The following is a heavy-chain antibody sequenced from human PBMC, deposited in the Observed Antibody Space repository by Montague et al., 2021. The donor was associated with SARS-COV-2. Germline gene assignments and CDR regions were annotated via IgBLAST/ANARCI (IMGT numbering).Heavy chain of an antibody. Sequence: SETLSLTCTISGGSMRRYYWTWIRQLPGKELEWIGSIYDSGGARYNPSLKSRVSISVGTSKNHFSLRVSSVTAADTAVYFCASRGTGTYGILDFWGQGILVTVSS. J-gene: IGHJ4*02. CDR2: IYDSGGA. D-gene: IGHD3/OR15-3a*01. CDR3: ASRGTGTYGILDF. V-gene: IGHV4-59*01. CDR1: GGSMRRYY.